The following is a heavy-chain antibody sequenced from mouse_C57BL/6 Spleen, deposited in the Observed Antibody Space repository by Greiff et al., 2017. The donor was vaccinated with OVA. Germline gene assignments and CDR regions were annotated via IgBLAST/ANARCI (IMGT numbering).Heavy chain of an antibody. CDR3: YITHDY. CDR1: GYTFTSYT. CDR2: INPSSGYT. D-gene: IGHD1-1*01. V-gene: IGHV1-4*01. Sequence: VKLVESGAELARPGASVKMSCKASGYTFTSYTMHWVKQRPGQGLEWIGYINPSSGYTKYNQKFKDKATLTADKSSSTAYMQLSSLTSEDSAVYYCYITHDYWGQGTTLTVSS. J-gene: IGHJ2*01.